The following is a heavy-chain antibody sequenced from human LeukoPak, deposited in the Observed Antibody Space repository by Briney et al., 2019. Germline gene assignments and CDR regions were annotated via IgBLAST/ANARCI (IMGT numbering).Heavy chain of an antibody. CDR3: AKRPSDYGDYVSYFDY. J-gene: IGHJ4*02. Sequence: PGGSLRLSCAASGFPFSFAWMSWVRQAPGKGLEWGGVISDDGRSKDYADSVKGRFTISRDNSKDTLYLQMNSLRDEDMAVYYCAKRPSDYGDYVSYFDYWGQGTLVTVSS. CDR1: GFPFSFAW. D-gene: IGHD4-17*01. V-gene: IGHV3-30*18. CDR2: ISDDGRSK.